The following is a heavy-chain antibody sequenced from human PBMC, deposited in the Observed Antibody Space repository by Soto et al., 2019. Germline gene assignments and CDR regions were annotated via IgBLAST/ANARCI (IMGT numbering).Heavy chain of an antibody. CDR2: ITPLLGIT. Sequence: QAQLMQSGAEVKQPGSSVKVSCKASGGTFSGDAINWVRQAPGQGLEWMGGITPLLGITDYGQKFQGRITIDADESTGTTYMDLRGLRYEDTAVYYCARDPRSITGATSSEDFQHWGQGTLVSVSS. D-gene: IGHD1-20*01. J-gene: IGHJ1*01. V-gene: IGHV1-69*01. CDR3: ARDPRSITGATSSEDFQH. CDR1: GGTFSGDA.